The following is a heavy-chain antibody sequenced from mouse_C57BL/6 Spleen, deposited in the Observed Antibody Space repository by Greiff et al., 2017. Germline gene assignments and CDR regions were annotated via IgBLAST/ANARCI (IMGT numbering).Heavy chain of an antibody. CDR2: IYPENGDT. CDR1: GFNIKDDY. J-gene: IGHJ2*01. Sequence: EVQLQQSGAELVRPGASVKLSCTASGFNIKDDYMHWVKQRPEQGLEWIGWIYPENGDTEYASKFQGKATITADTSSNTAYLQLSSLTSEDTAVYYCTFYYYGSSYYFDYWGQGTTLTGSS. D-gene: IGHD1-1*01. CDR3: TFYYYGSSYYFDY. V-gene: IGHV14-4*01.